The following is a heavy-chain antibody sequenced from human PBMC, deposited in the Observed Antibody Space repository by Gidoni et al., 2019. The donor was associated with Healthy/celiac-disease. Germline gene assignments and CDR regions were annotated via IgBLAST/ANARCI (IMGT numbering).Heavy chain of an antibody. J-gene: IGHJ4*02. CDR3: ARGYSNYEVDY. D-gene: IGHD4-4*01. CDR1: GGSISSYY. V-gene: IGHV4-59*01. CDR2: IYYSGST. Sequence: QVQLQESGPGLAKPSATPSLTCTVSGGSISSYYWSWIRQPPGKGLEWIGYIYYSGSTNYNPSLKSRVNISVDTYKNQFSLKLSSVTAADTAVYYCARGYSNYEVDYWGQGTLVTVSS.